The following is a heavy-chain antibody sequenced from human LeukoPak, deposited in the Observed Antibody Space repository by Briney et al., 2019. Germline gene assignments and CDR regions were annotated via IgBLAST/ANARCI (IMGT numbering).Heavy chain of an antibody. D-gene: IGHD3-22*01. J-gene: IGHJ4*02. CDR1: EFTFTTYG. CDR3: ARDNLRGDTSAYLYYFDY. V-gene: IGHV3-30*19. Sequence: PGGSLRLSCAASEFTFTTYGMHWVRQAPGKGLEWVAVISYDGSNKYYADSVKGRFTISRDNSMNTLSLQMNSLRAEDTAMYYCARDNLRGDTSAYLYYFDYWGQGTLVTVSS. CDR2: ISYDGSNK.